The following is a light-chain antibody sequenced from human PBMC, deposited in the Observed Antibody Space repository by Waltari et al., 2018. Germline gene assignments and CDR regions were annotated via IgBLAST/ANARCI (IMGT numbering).Light chain of an antibody. CDR3: CSYAGSYTYV. V-gene: IGLV2-11*01. Sequence: QSALTQPRSVSGSPGQSVPVSCSGTSGDVGAYASVSWYQQYPGKAPKVVIYDVTKRPSGIPDRFSGSKSGNTASLTISGLQADDEADYYCCSYAGSYTYVFGSGTTVTVL. CDR1: SGDVGAYAS. J-gene: IGLJ1*01. CDR2: DVT.